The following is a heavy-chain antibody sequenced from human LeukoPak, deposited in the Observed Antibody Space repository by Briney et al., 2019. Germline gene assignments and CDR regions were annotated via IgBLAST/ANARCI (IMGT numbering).Heavy chain of an antibody. J-gene: IGHJ4*02. D-gene: IGHD5-24*01. CDR1: GFAFSTYA. Sequence: GGSLRLSCAASGFAFSTYAMHWVRQAPGKELEYVSAISCNGGSTYYANSVKGRFTISRDNSKNTLFLQMGSLRAEDMAVYYCARDSGGDAYNDYSDCWGQGTLVTVSS. CDR3: ARDSGGDAYNDYSDC. V-gene: IGHV3-64*01. CDR2: ISCNGGST.